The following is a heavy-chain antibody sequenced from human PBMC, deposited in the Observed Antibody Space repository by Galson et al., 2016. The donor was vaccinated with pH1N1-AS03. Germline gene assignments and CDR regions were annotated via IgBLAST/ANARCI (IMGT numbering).Heavy chain of an antibody. CDR2: IYYNGDT. V-gene: IGHV4-59*08. CDR1: GGSINSYY. J-gene: IGHJ6*02. Sequence: SETLSLTCTVSGGSINSYYWSWFRQPPGKGLEWIGQIYYNGDTLYNPSLRGRVTISLDTSMTQFSLRLSSMTAADTAVYYCGRHLRSSYSMDVWGQGTTVTVSS. D-gene: IGHD2-15*01. CDR3: GRHLRSSYSMDV.